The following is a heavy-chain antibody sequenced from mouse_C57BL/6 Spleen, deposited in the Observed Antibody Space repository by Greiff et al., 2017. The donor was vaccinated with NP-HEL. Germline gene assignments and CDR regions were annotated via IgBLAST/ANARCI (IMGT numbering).Heavy chain of an antibody. CDR2: IDPETGGT. CDR1: GYTFTDYE. D-gene: IGHD2-5*01. J-gene: IGHJ1*03. CDR3: TRKREYYSNSYWYFDV. Sequence: QVQLQQSGAELVRPGASVTLSCKASGYTFTDYEMHWVKQTPVHGLEWIGAIDPETGGTAYNQKFKGKAILTADKSSSTAYMELRSLTSEDSAVYYGTRKREYYSNSYWYFDVWGTGTTVTVSS. V-gene: IGHV1-15*01.